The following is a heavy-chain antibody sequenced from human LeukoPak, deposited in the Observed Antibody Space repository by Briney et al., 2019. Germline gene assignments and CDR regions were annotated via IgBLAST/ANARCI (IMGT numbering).Heavy chain of an antibody. CDR1: GFTFSSYW. V-gene: IGHV3-7*01. D-gene: IGHD3-16*01. Sequence: PGGSLRLSCAASGFTFSSYWMSWVRQAPGKGLEWVANIKQDGSEKYYVDSVKGRFTISRDKAKNSLYLQMNSLRAEDTAVYYCARDDSGAVGENTFDYWGQGTLVTVSS. CDR3: ARDDSGAVGENTFDY. CDR2: IKQDGSEK. J-gene: IGHJ4*02.